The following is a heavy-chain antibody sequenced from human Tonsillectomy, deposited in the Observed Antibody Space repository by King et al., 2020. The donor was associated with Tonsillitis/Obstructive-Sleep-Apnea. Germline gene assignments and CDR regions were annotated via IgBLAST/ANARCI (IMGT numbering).Heavy chain of an antibody. Sequence: VQLVESGGGLVKPGGSLRLSCAASGFTFSDYYMSWIRQAPGKGLEWVSYISSSGSTIYYADSVKGRFTISRDNAKNSLYLQMNSLRAEDTAVYYCAKPLFTMVRDPPPFDIWGQGTMVTVSS. J-gene: IGHJ3*02. CDR2: ISSSGSTI. V-gene: IGHV3-11*01. CDR1: GFTFSDYY. CDR3: AKPLFTMVRDPPPFDI. D-gene: IGHD3-10*01.